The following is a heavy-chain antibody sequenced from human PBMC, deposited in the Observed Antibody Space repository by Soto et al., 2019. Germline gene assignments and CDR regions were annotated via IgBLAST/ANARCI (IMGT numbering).Heavy chain of an antibody. CDR3: ARDRGDDYLDY. Sequence: EVQLVESGGGLIQPGGSLRLSCAASGFTVSSNYMHWVRQAPGKGLEWVSVIYSGGSIYYADPVKGRFTISRDNSKNTVYLQMNRMRADDTAVYYCARDRGDDYLDYWGQGTLVTVSS. CDR1: GFTVSSNY. CDR2: IYSGGSI. D-gene: IGHD3-10*01. J-gene: IGHJ4*02. V-gene: IGHV3-53*01.